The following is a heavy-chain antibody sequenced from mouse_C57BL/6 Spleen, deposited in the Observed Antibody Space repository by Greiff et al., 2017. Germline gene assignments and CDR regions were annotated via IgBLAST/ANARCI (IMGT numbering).Heavy chain of an antibody. V-gene: IGHV3-6*01. CDR3: AASITTVVARDWYFDV. CDR2: ISYDGSN. J-gene: IGHJ1*03. Sequence: EVQLVESGPGLVKPSQSLSLTCSVTGYSITSGYYWNWIRQFPGNKLEWMGYISYDGSNNYNPSLKNRISITRDTSKNQFFLKLNSVTTEDTATYYCAASITTVVARDWYFDVWGTGTTVTVSS. D-gene: IGHD1-1*01. CDR1: GYSITSGYY.